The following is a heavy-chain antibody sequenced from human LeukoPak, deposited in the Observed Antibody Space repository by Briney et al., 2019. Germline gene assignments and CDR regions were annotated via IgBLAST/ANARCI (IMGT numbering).Heavy chain of an antibody. Sequence: PSETLSLTCTVSGGSISSYYWSWIRQPPGKGPEWIGYIYYSGSTNYNPSLKSRVTISVDTSKNQFSLKLSSVTAADTAVYYCARVSYYYDSSGYPGYYYYYMDVWGKGTTVTVSS. V-gene: IGHV4-59*01. CDR3: ARVSYYYDSSGYPGYYYYYMDV. CDR2: IYYSGST. J-gene: IGHJ6*03. CDR1: GGSISSYY. D-gene: IGHD3-22*01.